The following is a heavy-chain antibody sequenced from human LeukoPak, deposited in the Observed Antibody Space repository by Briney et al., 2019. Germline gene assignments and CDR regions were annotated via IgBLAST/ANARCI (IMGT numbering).Heavy chain of an antibody. V-gene: IGHV4-34*01. CDR2: IYHGGSA. CDR3: ASQSSGLYSRGGS. D-gene: IGHD3-10*01. J-gene: IGHJ5*02. CDR1: GGSFSAYY. Sequence: PSETLSLTCVVHGGSFSAYYWSWVRQPPGKGLEWVGEIYHGGSANYNPSLKSRVAISVDTSRNQFSLKLNSVTAADTAVYNGASQSSGLYSRGGSWGQGTLVTVSS.